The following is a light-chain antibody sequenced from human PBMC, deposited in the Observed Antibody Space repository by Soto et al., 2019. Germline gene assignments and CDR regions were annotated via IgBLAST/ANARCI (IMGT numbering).Light chain of an antibody. Sequence: QSALTQPASVSGSPGQSITISCTGGNSDVGRYNYVSWYQQHPGKAPKLIIYDVSSRPSGVSNRFSGSKSGNTASLTISGLQAEDEADYYCSSYTSSNTLVFGGGTKVTVL. CDR3: SSYTSSNTLV. CDR1: NSDVGRYNY. CDR2: DVS. J-gene: IGLJ2*01. V-gene: IGLV2-14*03.